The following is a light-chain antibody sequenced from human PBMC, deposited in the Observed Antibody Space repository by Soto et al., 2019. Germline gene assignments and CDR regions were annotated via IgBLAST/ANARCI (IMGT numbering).Light chain of an antibody. CDR1: QDISNY. CDR2: DAS. J-gene: IGKJ2*01. Sequence: DIPMTQSPSSLSASVGDRVNITCKASQDISNYLNWYQQKPGKAPKLLIDDASNLETGVPSRFSGSVSGTDFTFTISSLQSEDIATYYCQQYDNLPYTFGQGTKLEIK. V-gene: IGKV1-33*01. CDR3: QQYDNLPYT.